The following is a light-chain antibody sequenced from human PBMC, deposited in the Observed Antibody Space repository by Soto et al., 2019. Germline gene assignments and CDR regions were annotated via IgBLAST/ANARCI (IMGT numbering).Light chain of an antibody. CDR2: YTS. CDR3: HQRQSWPRT. CDR1: QCVGTR. J-gene: IGKJ1*01. V-gene: IGKV3-11*01. Sequence: EIVLTQSPATLSSSPGETATLSCRASQCVGTRLAWYQHKPGQAPRLLIYYTSNRATGIPARFSGSGSGTDFTLTISSLAPEDFAIYYCHQRQSWPRTFGQGTKVEIK.